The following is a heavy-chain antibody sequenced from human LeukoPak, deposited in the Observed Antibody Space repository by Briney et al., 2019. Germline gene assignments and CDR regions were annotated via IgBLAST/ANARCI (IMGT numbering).Heavy chain of an antibody. Sequence: PSETLSLTCTVSGGSISSSSYYWGWIRQPPGKGLEWIGSIYYSGSTYYNPSLKSRVTISVGTSKNQFSLKLTSVTAADTAVYYCARRDCSSTSCYSTPTLYYFDYWGQGTLVTVSS. CDR3: ARRDCSSTSCYSTPTLYYFDY. D-gene: IGHD2-2*02. V-gene: IGHV4-39*01. CDR1: GGSISSSSYY. CDR2: IYYSGST. J-gene: IGHJ4*02.